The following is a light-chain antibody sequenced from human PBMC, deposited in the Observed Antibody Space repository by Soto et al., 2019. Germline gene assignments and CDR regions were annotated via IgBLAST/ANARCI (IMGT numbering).Light chain of an antibody. J-gene: IGKJ1*01. CDR1: QSVSYN. CDR2: GPS. Sequence: EIVMTQSPATLSVSPGERATLSCRASQSVSYNLAWYQHKPGQAPRLLIYGPSTRATGIPARFSGSGSGTEFTLTISSLRSEDFALYYCQQYNNWPRTFGQGTKVDIK. V-gene: IGKV3-15*01. CDR3: QQYNNWPRT.